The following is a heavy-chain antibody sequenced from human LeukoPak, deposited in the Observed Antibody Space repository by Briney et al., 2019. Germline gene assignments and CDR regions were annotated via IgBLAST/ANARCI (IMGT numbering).Heavy chain of an antibody. Sequence: SVKVSCKASGGTFSSYAISWVRQAPGQGLEWMGGIIPIFGTANYAQKFQGRVTITTDESTSTAYMELSSLRSEDTAVYYCARSPTYYYDSSGYYPYYYYYMDVWGKGTTVTVSS. CDR1: GGTFSSYA. CDR3: ARSPTYYYDSSGYYPYYYYYMDV. D-gene: IGHD3-22*01. J-gene: IGHJ6*03. V-gene: IGHV1-69*05. CDR2: IIPIFGTA.